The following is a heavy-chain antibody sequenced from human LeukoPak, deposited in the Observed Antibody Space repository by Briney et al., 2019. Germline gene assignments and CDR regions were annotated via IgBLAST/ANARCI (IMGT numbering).Heavy chain of an antibody. D-gene: IGHD4-17*01. CDR3: ARGVSLTVTTPIDY. CDR1: GGSFSGYY. Sequence: SETLSLTCAVYGGSFSGYYWSWIRQPPGKGLEWIGEINHSGSTNYNPSLKSRVTISVDTSKNQFSLKLSSVTAADTAVYYCARGVSLTVTTPIDYWGQGTLVIVSS. CDR2: INHSGST. J-gene: IGHJ4*02. V-gene: IGHV4-34*01.